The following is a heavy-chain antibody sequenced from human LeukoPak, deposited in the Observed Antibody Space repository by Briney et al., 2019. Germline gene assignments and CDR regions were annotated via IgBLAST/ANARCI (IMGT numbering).Heavy chain of an antibody. CDR2: MNPNSGNT. D-gene: IGHD3-16*02. J-gene: IGHJ5*02. Sequence: ASVKVSCKSSAYTFTSYDINWVRQATGQGLEWMGWMNPNSGNTGYAQKFQGRVTMTRNTSISTAYMELSSLRSEDTAVYYCARTHYDYVWGSYRFNWFDPWGQGTLVTVSS. V-gene: IGHV1-8*01. CDR1: AYTFTSYD. CDR3: ARTHYDYVWGSYRFNWFDP.